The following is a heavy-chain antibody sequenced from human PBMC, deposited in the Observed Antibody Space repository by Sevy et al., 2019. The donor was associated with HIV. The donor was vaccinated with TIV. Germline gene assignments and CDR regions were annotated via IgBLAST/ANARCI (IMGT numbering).Heavy chain of an antibody. J-gene: IGHJ4*02. Sequence: GGSLRLSCAASGFTFTEFVMSWVRQSPGKGLEWVSTINSGGGSTYYADSVKGRFTISRDNSQNTLDLQMKSLRAEDTAVSYCEKDVVGGYYDSSGYSDHWGQGTLVTVSS. CDR3: EKDVVGGYYDSSGYSDH. D-gene: IGHD3-22*01. V-gene: IGHV3-23*01. CDR1: GFTFTEFV. CDR2: INSGGGST.